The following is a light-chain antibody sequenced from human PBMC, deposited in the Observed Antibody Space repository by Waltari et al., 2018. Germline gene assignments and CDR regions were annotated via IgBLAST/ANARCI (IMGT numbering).Light chain of an antibody. CDR1: KLEDRY. CDR2: QDS. J-gene: IGLJ2*01. V-gene: IGLV3-1*01. CDR3: QAWDRNTYVV. Sequence: SYELTQSPSVSVSPGQTASISCSGDKLEDRYVCWYQQKPGQSPVLVLHQDSKRPSGIPERFSGFNSGNTATLTISETQPMDEADYYCQAWDRNTYVVFGGGTKLTVL.